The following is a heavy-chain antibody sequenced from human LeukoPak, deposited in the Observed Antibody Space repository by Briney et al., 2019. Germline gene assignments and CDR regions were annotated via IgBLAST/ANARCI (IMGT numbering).Heavy chain of an antibody. CDR3: ARGTSITMIVVVITLDY. D-gene: IGHD3-22*01. CDR2: INPSGGST. CDR1: GYTFTSYY. Sequence: ASVKVSCKASGYTFTSYYMHWVRQAPGQGLEWMGIINPSGGSTSYAQKFQGRVTMTRDTSTSTVYMELSSLRSEDTAVYYCARGTSITMIVVVITLDYWGQGTLVTVSS. J-gene: IGHJ4*02. V-gene: IGHV1-46*01.